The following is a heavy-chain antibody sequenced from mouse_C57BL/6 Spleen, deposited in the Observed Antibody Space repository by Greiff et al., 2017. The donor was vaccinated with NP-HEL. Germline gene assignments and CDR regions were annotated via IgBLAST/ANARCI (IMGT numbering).Heavy chain of an antibody. D-gene: IGHD1-1*01. V-gene: IGHV1-55*01. CDR2: IYPGSGST. CDR3: ARWDYGSKPPLYFDV. J-gene: IGHJ1*03. CDR1: GYTFTSYW. Sequence: QVQLQQPGAELVKPGASVKMSCTASGYTFTSYWITWVKQRPGQGLEWIGDIYPGSGSTNYYEKFKSKATLTVDTSSSTAYMQLSSLTSEDSAVYYCARWDYGSKPPLYFDVWGTGTTVTVSS.